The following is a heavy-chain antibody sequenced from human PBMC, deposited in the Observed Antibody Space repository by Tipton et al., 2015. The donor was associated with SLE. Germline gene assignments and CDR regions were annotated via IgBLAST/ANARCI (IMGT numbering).Heavy chain of an antibody. CDR2: ISSRGHT. D-gene: IGHD4-23*01. CDR1: GGSLRGTSYY. Sequence: LVKPSETLSLTCSLSGGSLRGTSYYWGWIRQSPGQGLEWIGTISSRGHTFYNPSFKSRVTISVDTSKDQFSLKLTSLTAADTAIYYCAGDYGGPDCFDPWGLGTLVTVSS. V-gene: IGHV4-39*07. CDR3: AGDYGGPDCFDP. J-gene: IGHJ5*02.